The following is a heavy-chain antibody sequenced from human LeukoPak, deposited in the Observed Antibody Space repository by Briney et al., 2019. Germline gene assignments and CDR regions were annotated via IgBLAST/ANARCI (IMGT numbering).Heavy chain of an antibody. CDR2: INSDGNST. V-gene: IGHV3-74*01. D-gene: IGHD6-19*01. CDR3: ARPPYSSGSFDL. J-gene: IGHJ2*01. CDR1: GFTFSNYW. Sequence: GGSLRLSCAASGFTFSNYWMHWVRQAPGKGLVWVSRINSDGNSTIYADSVKGRFTISRDNAKNTLYLQMNSLRAEDTAVYYCARPPYSSGSFDLWGHGTLVTVSS.